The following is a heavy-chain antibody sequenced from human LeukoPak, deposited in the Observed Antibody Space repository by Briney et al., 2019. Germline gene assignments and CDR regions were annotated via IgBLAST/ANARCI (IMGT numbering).Heavy chain of an antibody. CDR3: ARHSIVGQWLVPFDY. V-gene: IGHV4-59*08. CDR2: IYYSGST. CDR1: GGSVSSYY. Sequence: TSETLSLTCTVSGGSVSSYYWSWIRQPPGKGLEWIGYIYYSGSTNYNPSLKSRVTISVDTSKNQFSLKLSSVTAADTAVYYCARHSIVGQWLVPFDYWGQGTLVTVSS. D-gene: IGHD6-19*01. J-gene: IGHJ4*02.